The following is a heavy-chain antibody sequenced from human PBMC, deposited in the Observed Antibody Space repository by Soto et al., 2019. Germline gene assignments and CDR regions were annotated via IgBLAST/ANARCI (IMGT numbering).Heavy chain of an antibody. CDR2: INHNGST. CDR3: PRHALYYHCWSGSQNWSDP. CDR1: EGTIIGHY. Sequence: PSQPKRHTYAVYEGTIIGHYCRCIIQPTGKGLECCGEINHNGSTNYNPSLTSRVTISVDTSTNPCSRKLRSVTAADTAAYYCPRHALYYHCWSGSQNWSDPWRQRPLVPVFS. V-gene: IGHV4-34*01. J-gene: IGHJ5*02. D-gene: IGHD3-3*01.